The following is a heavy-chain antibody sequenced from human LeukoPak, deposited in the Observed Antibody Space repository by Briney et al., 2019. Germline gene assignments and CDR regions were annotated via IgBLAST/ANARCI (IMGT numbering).Heavy chain of an antibody. CDR1: GGSFSDYY. Sequence: SETLSLTCAVYGGSFSDYYWSWIRQPPGKGLEWIGEINHSGSTNYNPSLKSRVTISVDTSKNQFSLKLSSVTAADTAVYYCASSANYGGNSGYFDYWGQGTLVTVSS. V-gene: IGHV4-34*01. CDR3: ASSANYGGNSGYFDY. D-gene: IGHD4-23*01. CDR2: INHSGST. J-gene: IGHJ4*02.